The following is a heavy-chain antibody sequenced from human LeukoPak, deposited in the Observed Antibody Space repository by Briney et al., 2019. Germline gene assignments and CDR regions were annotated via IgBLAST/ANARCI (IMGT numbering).Heavy chain of an antibody. Sequence: PSETLSLTFDVSGGFISSGTHYWMWVRQPVGKGLEWLGRIFTSGSPTYNSSLESRLIISIDKSKNQFSLKLRSVTAADTAVYYCARRWNYKDGFDVWGRGTLVTVSS. V-gene: IGHV4-61*02. CDR3: ARRWNYKDGFDV. CDR2: IFTSGSP. CDR1: GGFISSGTHY. J-gene: IGHJ3*01. D-gene: IGHD1-7*01.